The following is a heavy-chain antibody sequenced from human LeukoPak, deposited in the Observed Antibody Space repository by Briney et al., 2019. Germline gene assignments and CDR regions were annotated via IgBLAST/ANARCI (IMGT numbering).Heavy chain of an antibody. CDR1: RYSFPSYW. CDR3: ARHNVDTAMVYGMDV. J-gene: IGHJ6*02. Sequence: GESLKISCKGSRYSFPSYWIGWVRQMPGKGLEWMGIIYPGDSDTRYSPSFQGQVTISADKSISTAYLQWSSLKASDTAMYYCARHNVDTAMVYGMDVWGQGTTVTVSS. CDR2: IYPGDSDT. D-gene: IGHD5-18*01. V-gene: IGHV5-51*01.